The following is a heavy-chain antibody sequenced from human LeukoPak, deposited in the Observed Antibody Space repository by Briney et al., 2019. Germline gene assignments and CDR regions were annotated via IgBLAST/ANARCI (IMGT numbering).Heavy chain of an antibody. D-gene: IGHD5-18*01. CDR2: IIPIFGTA. Sequence: SVKVSCKASGGTFSSYAISWVRQAPGQGLEWMGGIIPIFGTANYAQKFQGRVTITADESTSTAYMELSSLRSEDTAVYYCARPDEDRGYSYGYNYWGQGTLVTVSS. V-gene: IGHV1-69*13. J-gene: IGHJ4*02. CDR1: GGTFSSYA. CDR3: ARPDEDRGYSYGYNY.